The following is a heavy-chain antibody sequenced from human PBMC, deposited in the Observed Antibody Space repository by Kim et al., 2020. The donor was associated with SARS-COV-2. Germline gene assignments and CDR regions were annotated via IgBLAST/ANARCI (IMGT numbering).Heavy chain of an antibody. D-gene: IGHD3-10*01. CDR1: GFTFSSYA. Sequence: GGSLRLSCAASGFTFSSYAMHWVRQAPGKGLEWVAVISYDGSNKYYADSVKGRFTISRDNSKNTLYLQMNSLRAEDTAVYYCARRDYYGSGSMDYWGQGTLVTVSS. CDR3: ARRDYYGSGSMDY. J-gene: IGHJ4*02. CDR2: ISYDGSNK. V-gene: IGHV3-30*04.